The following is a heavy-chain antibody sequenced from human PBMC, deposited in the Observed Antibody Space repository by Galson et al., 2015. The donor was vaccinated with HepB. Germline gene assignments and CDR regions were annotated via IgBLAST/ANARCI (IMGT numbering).Heavy chain of an antibody. J-gene: IGHJ4*02. D-gene: IGHD2-15*01. CDR2: IRSKTSGETA. V-gene: IGHV3-49*03. Sequence: SLRLSCAGSGFTFRDYGMNWIRQAPGTGLEWIGFIRSKTSGETAEYAASVKGRFSISRDDSKSIAYLQMNALTTEDTAVYYCTRDLCSDGDCYFDYWGQGTLVTVSS. CDR3: TRDLCSDGDCYFDY. CDR1: GFTFRDYG.